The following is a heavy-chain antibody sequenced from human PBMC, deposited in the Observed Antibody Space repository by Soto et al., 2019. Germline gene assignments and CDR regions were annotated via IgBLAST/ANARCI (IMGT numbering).Heavy chain of an antibody. CDR3: ATNGSSVVLDS. D-gene: IGHD3-10*01. CDR1: GDTFNIYT. Sequence: TVKVSCKASGDTFNIYTFNWVRQAPGQGLEWMGGIFAMFGSPHNAEKFQHRLTITADDSTTTVYMELSDLRSEDTAVYYCATNGSSVVLDSWGQGTLVTVSS. CDR2: IFAMFGSP. J-gene: IGHJ4*02. V-gene: IGHV1-69*13.